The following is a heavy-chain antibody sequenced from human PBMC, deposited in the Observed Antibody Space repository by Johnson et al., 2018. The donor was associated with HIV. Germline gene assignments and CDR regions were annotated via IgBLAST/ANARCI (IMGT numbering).Heavy chain of an antibody. Sequence: VQLVESGGGLVQPGGSLRLSCAASGFTFSSYDMHLVRQATGKGLEWVSAIGTAGDTYYPGSVKGRFTISRENAKNSLYLQMNSLRAEDTAVYYCAKDSMGFNWNQFEAFDVWGLGTMVTISS. CDR3: AKDSMGFNWNQFEAFDV. CDR1: GFTFSSYD. D-gene: IGHD1-20*01. J-gene: IGHJ3*01. V-gene: IGHV3-13*01. CDR2: IGTAGDT.